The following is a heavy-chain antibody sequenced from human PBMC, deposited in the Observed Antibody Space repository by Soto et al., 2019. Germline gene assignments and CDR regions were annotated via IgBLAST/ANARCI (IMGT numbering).Heavy chain of an antibody. J-gene: IGHJ2*01. V-gene: IGHV4-4*02. CDR2: IYHSGST. CDR1: SFTIISSNW. D-gene: IGHD6-25*01. Sequence: SETLSLTCAVSSFTIISSNWWSWVRQPPGKGLEWIGEIYHSGSTNYNPSLKSRVTISVDKSKNQFSLKLSSVTAADTAVYYCARGYGGYLNWYFDLWGRGTLVTVSS. CDR3: ARGYGGYLNWYFDL.